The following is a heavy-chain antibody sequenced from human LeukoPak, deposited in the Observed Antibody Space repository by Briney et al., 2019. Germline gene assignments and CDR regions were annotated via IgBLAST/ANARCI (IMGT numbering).Heavy chain of an antibody. CDR2: IIPIFGTA. D-gene: IGHD3-22*01. Sequence: SVKVSCKASGGTFISYAISWVRQAPGQGLEWMGGIIPIFGTANYAQKFQGRVTITADESTSTAYMELSSLRSDDTAVYYCASLNYYDSSGYYEDYWGQGTLVTVSS. J-gene: IGHJ4*02. CDR3: ASLNYYDSSGYYEDY. V-gene: IGHV1-69*13. CDR1: GGTFISYA.